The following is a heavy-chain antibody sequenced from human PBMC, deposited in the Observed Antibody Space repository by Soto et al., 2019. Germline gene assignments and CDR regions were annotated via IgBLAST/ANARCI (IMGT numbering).Heavy chain of an antibody. V-gene: IGHV1-2*02. Sequence: VASVKVSCKASGYTFTGYYMHWVRQAPGQGLEWMGWINPNSGGTNYAQKFQGRVTMTRDTSISTAYMELSRLRSDDTAVYYCARDLYQLLYQNWFDPWGQGTLVTVS. CDR3: ARDLYQLLYQNWFDP. CDR2: INPNSGGT. CDR1: GYTFTGYY. J-gene: IGHJ5*02. D-gene: IGHD2-2*02.